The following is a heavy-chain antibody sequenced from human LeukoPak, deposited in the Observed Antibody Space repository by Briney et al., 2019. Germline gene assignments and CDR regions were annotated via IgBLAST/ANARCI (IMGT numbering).Heavy chain of an antibody. D-gene: IGHD2-15*01. Sequence: SETLSLTCTVSGGSISSYYWSWIRQPPGKGLEWIGYIYYSGSTNYNPSLKSRVTISVDTSKNQFSLKLSSVTAADTGVYYCARGYCSGGSCYERWFDPWGQGTLVTVSS. CDR1: GGSISSYY. V-gene: IGHV4-59*08. CDR3: ARGYCSGGSCYERWFDP. J-gene: IGHJ5*02. CDR2: IYYSGST.